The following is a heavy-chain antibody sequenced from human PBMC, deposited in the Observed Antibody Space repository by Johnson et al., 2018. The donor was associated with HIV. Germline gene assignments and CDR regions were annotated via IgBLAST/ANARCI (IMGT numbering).Heavy chain of an antibody. CDR1: GFTFDDYG. D-gene: IGHD3-22*01. CDR2: INWNGRST. CDR3: ARLCRYYDSSSYTDAFDI. Sequence: EVQLVESGGGVVRPGGSLRLSCGASGFTFDDYGMSWVRQAPGKGLEWVSGINWNGRSTGYAASVKGRFTISRDNAKKALALQMNSLRAEDTACYYCARLCRYYDSSSYTDAFDIWGQGTMVTVSS. V-gene: IGHV3-20*04. J-gene: IGHJ3*02.